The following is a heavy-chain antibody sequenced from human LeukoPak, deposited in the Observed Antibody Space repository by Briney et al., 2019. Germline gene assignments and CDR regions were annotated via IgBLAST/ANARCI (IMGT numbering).Heavy chain of an antibody. D-gene: IGHD4-23*01. CDR1: GFTFSKYW. CDR2: VKEDGSEK. J-gene: IGHJ4*02. CDR3: ARMGSTVGPL. Sequence: PGGSLRLSCAASGFTFSKYWMSWVRQAPGKGLEWVANVKEDGSEKHYVDSVKGRFTISRDNSKNTLYLQMNSLRAEDTAVYYCARMGSTVGPLWGQGTLVTVSS. V-gene: IGHV3-7*03.